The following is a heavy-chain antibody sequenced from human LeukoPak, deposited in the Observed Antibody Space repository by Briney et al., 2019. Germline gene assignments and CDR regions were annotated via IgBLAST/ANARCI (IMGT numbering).Heavy chain of an antibody. J-gene: IGHJ4*02. Sequence: GASVKVSCKASGYTFTSYYMHWVRQAPGQGLEWMGIINPSGGSTSYAQKFQGRATITTDESTSTAYMELSSLRSEDTAVYYCASGFGELLEDYFDYWGQGTLVTVSS. CDR1: GYTFTSYY. CDR3: ASGFGELLEDYFDY. D-gene: IGHD3-10*01. CDR2: INPSGGST. V-gene: IGHV1-46*01.